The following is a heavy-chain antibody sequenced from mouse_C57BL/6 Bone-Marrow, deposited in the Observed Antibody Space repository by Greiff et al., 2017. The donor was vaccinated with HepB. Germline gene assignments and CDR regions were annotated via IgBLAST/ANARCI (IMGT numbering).Heavy chain of an antibody. J-gene: IGHJ3*01. CDR3: GRRSAYGSSYEFAY. CDR2: FHPYNDDT. CDR1: GYTFTTYP. Sequence: QVQLQQSGAELVKPGASVKMSCKASGYTFTTYPIEWMKQNHGKSLEWIGNFHPYNDDTKYNEKFKGKATLTVEKSSSTVYLGLSRLTSADSAVYYCGRRSAYGSSYEFAYWGQGTLVTVSA. D-gene: IGHD1-1*01. V-gene: IGHV1-47*01.